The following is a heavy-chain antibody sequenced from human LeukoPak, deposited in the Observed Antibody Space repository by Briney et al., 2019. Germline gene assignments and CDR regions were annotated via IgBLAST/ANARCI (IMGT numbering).Heavy chain of an antibody. Sequence: GGSLRLSCAASGFTFSSYSMNWVRQAPGKGLEWVSSISSSSSYIYYADSVKGRFTISRDNAKNSLYLQMNSLRAEDTAVYYCARGEDYDILTGYSPIGYFDYWGQGTLVTVSS. D-gene: IGHD3-9*01. V-gene: IGHV3-21*01. CDR1: GFTFSSYS. J-gene: IGHJ4*02. CDR2: ISSSSSYI. CDR3: ARGEDYDILTGYSPIGYFDY.